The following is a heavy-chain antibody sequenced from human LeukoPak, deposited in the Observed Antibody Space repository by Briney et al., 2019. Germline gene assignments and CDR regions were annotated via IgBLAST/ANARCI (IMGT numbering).Heavy chain of an antibody. Sequence: GGSLRLSCAASGFTFSSYSMNWVRQAPGKGLEWVSSISSSSSYIYYADSVKGRFTISRDNAKNSLYLQMNSLRAEDTAVYYCARDGGWGISNWFDPWGQGTLVTVSS. CDR1: GFTFSSYS. V-gene: IGHV3-21*01. J-gene: IGHJ5*02. CDR2: ISSSSSYI. D-gene: IGHD2-8*02. CDR3: ARDGGWGISNWFDP.